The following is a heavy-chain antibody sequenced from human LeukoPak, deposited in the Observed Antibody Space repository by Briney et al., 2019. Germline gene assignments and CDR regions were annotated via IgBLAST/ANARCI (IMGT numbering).Heavy chain of an antibody. Sequence: ASVKVSCKASGFTFRDYYVQWVRQVPGQGLEWVGWMYFNSGATRYAPKFRGRVTLTGDTSTNTVYMELSGLGSDDTAMYYCAREGSSASGQDWYAFDIWGQEIMVTVSS. CDR2: MYFNSGAT. D-gene: IGHD5-12*01. CDR1: GFTFRDYY. V-gene: IGHV1-2*02. J-gene: IGHJ3*02. CDR3: AREGSSASGQDWYAFDI.